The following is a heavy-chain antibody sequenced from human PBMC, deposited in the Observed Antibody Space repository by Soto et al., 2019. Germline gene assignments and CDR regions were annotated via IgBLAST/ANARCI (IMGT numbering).Heavy chain of an antibody. J-gene: IGHJ6*02. CDR3: ARGSGSGSSFYYYGMDV. CDR1: GGSISSYY. CDR2: IYYSGST. V-gene: IGHV4-59*01. D-gene: IGHD3-10*01. Sequence: SETLSLTCTVSGGSISSYYWSWIRQPPGKGLEWIGYIYYSGSTNYNPSLKSRVTISVDTSKNQFSLKLSSVTAADTAVYYCARGSGSGSSFYYYGMDVWGQGTRVTVSS.